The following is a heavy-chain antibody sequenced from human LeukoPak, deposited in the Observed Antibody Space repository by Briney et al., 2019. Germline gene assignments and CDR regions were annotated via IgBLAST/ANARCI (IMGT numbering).Heavy chain of an antibody. Sequence: PSETLSLTCTVSGGSISSGSYYWSWIRQPAGTGLEWIGRIYTSGSTNYNPSLKSRVTISVDTSKNQFSLKLSSVTAADTAVYYCARGSDGITGTNFDWFDPWGQGTLVTVSS. V-gene: IGHV4-61*02. J-gene: IGHJ5*02. D-gene: IGHD1-7*01. CDR1: GGSISSGSYY. CDR2: IYTSGST. CDR3: ARGSDGITGTNFDWFDP.